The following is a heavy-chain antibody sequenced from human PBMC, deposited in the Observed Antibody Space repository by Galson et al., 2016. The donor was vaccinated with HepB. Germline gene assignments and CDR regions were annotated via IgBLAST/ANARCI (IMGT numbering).Heavy chain of an antibody. CDR3: VRGAYRTFDY. CDR2: TYYKSKWYN. V-gene: IGHV6-1*01. CDR1: GDSVSGDNIA. Sequence: CAISGDSVSGDNIAWNWIRQSPSRGLEWLGRTYYKSKWYNDYALAVKSRITINADTSRNQFSLQMSSLTPEDTAMYYCVRGAYRTFDYWGQGTLVTVSS. J-gene: IGHJ4*02. D-gene: IGHD1-26*01.